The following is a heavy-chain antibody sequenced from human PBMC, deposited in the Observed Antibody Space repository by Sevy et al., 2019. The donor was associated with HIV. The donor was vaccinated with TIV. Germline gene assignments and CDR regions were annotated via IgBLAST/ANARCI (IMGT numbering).Heavy chain of an antibody. CDR1: GYTLTELS. D-gene: IGHD1-26*01. CDR2: FDPEDGET. CDR3: VTDQGALRWELLPLGFHY. J-gene: IGHJ4*02. V-gene: IGHV1-24*01. Sequence: ASVKVSCKVSGYTLTELSMHWVRQAPGKGLEWMGGFDPEDGETIYAQKFQGRVTMTEDTSTDTAYMELSSLRSEDTAVYYCVTDQGALRWELLPLGFHYWGQGTLVTVSS.